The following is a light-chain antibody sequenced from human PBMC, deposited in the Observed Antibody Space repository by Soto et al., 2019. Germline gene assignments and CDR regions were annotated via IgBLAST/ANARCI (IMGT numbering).Light chain of an antibody. V-gene: IGKV3-20*01. Sequence: EFVVTQSPGTLSLSPGERATLSCRNSQIVNNRYLAWYQQKPGQAPRLLMYDAASRPGGIPDRFSGSGFGTEFTLTISRLEPEDFAVYYCQPYGDSPYTFGQGTKLEIK. CDR1: QIVNNRY. J-gene: IGKJ2*01. CDR3: QPYGDSPYT. CDR2: DAA.